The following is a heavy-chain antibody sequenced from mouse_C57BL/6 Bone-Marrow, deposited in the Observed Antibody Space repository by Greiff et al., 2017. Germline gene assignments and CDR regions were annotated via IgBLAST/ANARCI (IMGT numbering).Heavy chain of an antibody. Sequence: VQLQQSGAELAKPGASVKLSCKASGYTFTSYWMHWVKQRPGQGLEWIGYINPSSGYTKYNQKFKDKDTLTADKSSSTAYMQLSSLTYEDSAVYYCARWSYYGTDYWGQGTTLTVSS. D-gene: IGHD2-1*01. V-gene: IGHV1-7*01. CDR1: GYTFTSYW. CDR3: ARWSYYGTDY. CDR2: INPSSGYT. J-gene: IGHJ2*01.